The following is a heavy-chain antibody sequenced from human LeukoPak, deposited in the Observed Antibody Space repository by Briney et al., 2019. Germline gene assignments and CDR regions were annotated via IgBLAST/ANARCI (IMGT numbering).Heavy chain of an antibody. CDR3: ASSQWVVPGSH. CDR1: GGSISSSSYY. V-gene: IGHV4-61*05. Sequence: ETLSLTCTVSGGSISSSSYYWGWIRQPPGKGLEWIGYVFYSGSTNYNPSLKSRVTISLDTSKNQFSLKLTSVTAADTAVYYCASSQWVVPGSHWGQGALVIVSS. D-gene: IGHD6-19*01. J-gene: IGHJ4*02. CDR2: VFYSGST.